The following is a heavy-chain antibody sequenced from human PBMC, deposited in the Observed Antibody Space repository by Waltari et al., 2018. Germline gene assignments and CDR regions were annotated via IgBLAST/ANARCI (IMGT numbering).Heavy chain of an antibody. V-gene: IGHV1-69-2*01. J-gene: IGHJ3*02. CDR2: IDPEDGET. CDR1: AHPFTDYY. D-gene: IGHD3-3*01. Sequence: EVQLIQSGAAVKQPGATVKISCKASAHPFTDYYIHWVQQAPGKGLGWMGLIDPEDGETVYAENFQGRVTITADRSTDTVYMELSSVRSEDTAVYYCSTRSFGVVNAFDIWGQGTMVIVSS. CDR3: STRSFGVVNAFDI.